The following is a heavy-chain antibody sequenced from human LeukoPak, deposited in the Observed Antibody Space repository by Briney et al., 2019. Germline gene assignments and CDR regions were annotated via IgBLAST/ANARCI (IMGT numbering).Heavy chain of an antibody. Sequence: GGSLRLSCAASGFTFSSYWMSWVRQAPGKGPEWVANIKQDGSEKYYVDSVKGRFTISRNNAKNSLYLQMNSLRAEDTAVYYCARKGGATTYGYYYYYMDVWGKGTTVTISS. J-gene: IGHJ6*03. CDR1: GFTFSSYW. V-gene: IGHV3-7*01. D-gene: IGHD1-26*01. CDR3: ARKGGATTYGYYYYYMDV. CDR2: IKQDGSEK.